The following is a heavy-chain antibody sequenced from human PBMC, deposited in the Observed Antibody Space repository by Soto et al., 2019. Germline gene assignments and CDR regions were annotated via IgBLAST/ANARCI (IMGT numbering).Heavy chain of an antibody. CDR3: ASASSYSSSWLNY. CDR1: GGTFSSYA. V-gene: IGHV1-69*13. Sequence: SVKVSCKASGGTFSSYAISWVRQAPGQGLEWMGGIIPIFGTANYTQKFQGRVTITADESTSTAYMELSSLRSEDTAVYYCASASSYSSSWLNYWGQGTLVTVSS. J-gene: IGHJ4*02. CDR2: IIPIFGTA. D-gene: IGHD6-13*01.